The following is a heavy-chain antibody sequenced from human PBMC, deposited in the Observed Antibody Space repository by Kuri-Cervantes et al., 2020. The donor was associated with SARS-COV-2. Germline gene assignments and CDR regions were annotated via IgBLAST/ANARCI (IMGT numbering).Heavy chain of an antibody. Sequence: GGSLRLSCAASGFTFSSYSMNWVRQAPGKGLEWASYISSSSSTIYYADSVKGRFTISRDNAKNSLYLQMNSLRAEDTAVYYCARDRWVAGYCSSTSCYFMDVWGKGTTVTVSS. CDR1: GFTFSSYS. D-gene: IGHD2-2*01. V-gene: IGHV3-48*04. CDR2: ISSSSSTI. J-gene: IGHJ6*03. CDR3: ARDRWVAGYCSSTSCYFMDV.